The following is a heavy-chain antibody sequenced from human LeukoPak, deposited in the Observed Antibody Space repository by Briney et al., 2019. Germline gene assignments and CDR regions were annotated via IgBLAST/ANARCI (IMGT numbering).Heavy chain of an antibody. J-gene: IGHJ4*02. CDR1: GFSLSNYW. CDR2: VKEDGSER. V-gene: IGHV3-7*05. Sequence: GGSLRLSCGVSGFSLSNYWMTWVRQAPGKGLEWLGSVKEDGSERYHVDSLKGRFTISRDNAKNSLFLQLNSLGAEDTAVYYCARGYSYLDYWGQGALVTVFS. CDR3: ARGYSYLDY. D-gene: IGHD1-26*01.